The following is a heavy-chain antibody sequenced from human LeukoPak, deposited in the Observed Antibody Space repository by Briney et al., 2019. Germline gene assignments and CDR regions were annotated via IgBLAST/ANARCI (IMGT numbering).Heavy chain of an antibody. CDR3: ARETPYYDFWSGYAMSGMDV. J-gene: IGHJ6*01. Sequence: GGSLRLSCAASGFTFSSYSMNWVRQAPGKGLEWVSSISSSSSYIYYADSVKGRFTISRDNAKNSLYLQMNSLRAEDTAVYYCARETPYYDFWSGYAMSGMDVWGPRDHGHRLL. D-gene: IGHD3-3*01. V-gene: IGHV3-21*01. CDR1: GFTFSSYS. CDR2: ISSSSSYI.